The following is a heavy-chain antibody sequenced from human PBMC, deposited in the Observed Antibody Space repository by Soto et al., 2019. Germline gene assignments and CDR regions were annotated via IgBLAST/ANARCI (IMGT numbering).Heavy chain of an antibody. CDR1: GFSLSTSGVG. Sequence: QITLKESGPTLVKPTQTLTLTCTFSGFSLSTSGVGVGWIRQPPGKALEWLALIYWDDDKRYSPSLKSRLTITKDTSXXQXVXXMTNMDPVDTATYYCAHRGEQQLPTASGGKGWFDPWGQGTLVTVSS. CDR3: AHRGEQQLPTASGGKGWFDP. J-gene: IGHJ5*02. V-gene: IGHV2-5*02. CDR2: IYWDDDK. D-gene: IGHD6-13*01.